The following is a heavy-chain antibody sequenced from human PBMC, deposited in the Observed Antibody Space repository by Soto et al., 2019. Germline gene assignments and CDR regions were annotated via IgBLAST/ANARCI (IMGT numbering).Heavy chain of an antibody. CDR2: ISSSGSTI. J-gene: IGHJ4*02. D-gene: IGHD6-19*01. Sequence: QVQLVESGGGLVKPGGSLRLSCAASGFTFSDYYMSWIHQAPGKGLEWVSYISSSGSTIYYADSVKGRFTISRDNAKNSLYLQMNSLRAEDTAVYYCASPPINQQWLVPLDYWGQGTLVTVSS. V-gene: IGHV3-11*01. CDR1: GFTFSDYY. CDR3: ASPPINQQWLVPLDY.